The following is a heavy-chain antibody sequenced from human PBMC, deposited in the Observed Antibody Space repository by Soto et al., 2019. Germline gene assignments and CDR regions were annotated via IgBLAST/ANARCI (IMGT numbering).Heavy chain of an antibody. CDR2: INPSGGST. D-gene: IGHD2-15*01. CDR1: GYTFTSYY. V-gene: IGHV1-46*01. Sequence: QVQLVQSGAEVKKPGASVKVSCKASGYTFTSYYMHWVRQAPGQGLEWMGIINPSGGSTSYAQKFQGSVAMTTDTSASTVYMALSSLRSADTAVYCYAGDPRSVVVLAAEADDFDMWAQRRMVT. J-gene: IGHJ3*02. CDR3: AGDPRSVVVLAAEADDFDM.